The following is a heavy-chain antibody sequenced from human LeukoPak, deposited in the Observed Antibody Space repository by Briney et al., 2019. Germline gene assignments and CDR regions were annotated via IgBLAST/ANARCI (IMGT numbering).Heavy chain of an antibody. V-gene: IGHV4-39*01. D-gene: IGHD3-10*01. Sequence: SETLSLTCTVSGGSISSVSYFWGWIRQPPGKGLEWIGTIYYSGSTYYNASLKSRVTMSGDTSRNQFSLRLSSVTAADTAVYYCASYYASGVSAYDYFGMDVWGKGTTVTVSS. CDR2: IYYSGST. CDR1: GGSISSVSYF. CDR3: ASYYASGVSAYDYFGMDV. J-gene: IGHJ6*04.